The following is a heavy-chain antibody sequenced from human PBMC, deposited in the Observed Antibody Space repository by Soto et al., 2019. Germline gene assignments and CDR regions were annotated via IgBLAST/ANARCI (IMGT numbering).Heavy chain of an antibody. V-gene: IGHV3-30-3*01. Sequence: QVQLVESGGGVVQPGRSLRLSCAASGFTFSSYAMHWVRQAPGKGLEWVAVISYDGSNKYYADSVKGRFTISRDNSKNTLYLQMNSLRAEDTAVYYCARGRVVVTVVWFDPWGQGTLVTVSS. CDR3: ARGRVVVTVVWFDP. CDR2: ISYDGSNK. CDR1: GFTFSSYA. D-gene: IGHD3-22*01. J-gene: IGHJ5*02.